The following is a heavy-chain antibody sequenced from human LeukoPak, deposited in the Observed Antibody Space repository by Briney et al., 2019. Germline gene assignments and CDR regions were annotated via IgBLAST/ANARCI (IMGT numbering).Heavy chain of an antibody. D-gene: IGHD3-9*01. CDR1: GFTFSSYG. Sequence: ARSLRLSCAASGFTFSSYGMHWVRQAPGKGLEWVAVISYDGSNKYYADSVKGRFTISRDNSKNTLYLQMNSLRAEDTAVYYCAKDARYFDWLFDYWGQGSLVNVSS. J-gene: IGHJ4*02. V-gene: IGHV3-30*18. CDR2: ISYDGSNK. CDR3: AKDARYFDWLFDY.